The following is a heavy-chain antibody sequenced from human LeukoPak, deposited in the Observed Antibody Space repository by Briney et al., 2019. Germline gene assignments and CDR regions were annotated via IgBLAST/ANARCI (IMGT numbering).Heavy chain of an antibody. D-gene: IGHD3-10*01. CDR3: AKENYYGSGSFNYYYGMDV. CDR1: GFTFSSYA. Sequence: PGGFLRLSCAASGFTFSSYAMSWFRQAPGKGLEWVSAISGSGGSTYYADSVKGRFTISRDNSKNTLYLQMNSLRAEDTAVYYCAKENYYGSGSFNYYYGMDVWGQGTTVTVSS. V-gene: IGHV3-23*01. CDR2: ISGSGGST. J-gene: IGHJ6*02.